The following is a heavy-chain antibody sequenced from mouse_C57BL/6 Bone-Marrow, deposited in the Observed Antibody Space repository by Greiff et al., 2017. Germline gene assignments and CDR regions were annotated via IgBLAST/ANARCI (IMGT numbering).Heavy chain of an antibody. D-gene: IGHD2-2*01. CDR3: AREGKTLMVTTWGWDD. Sequence: QVHVKQSGAELAKPGASVKLSCKASGYTFTSYWMHWVKQRPGQGLEWIGYINPSSGYTKYNQKFKDKATLTADKSSSTAYMQLSSLTYEDSAVYYCAREGKTLMVTTWGWDDWGQGTTLTVSS. CDR2: INPSSGYT. J-gene: IGHJ2*01. CDR1: GYTFTSYW. V-gene: IGHV1-7*01.